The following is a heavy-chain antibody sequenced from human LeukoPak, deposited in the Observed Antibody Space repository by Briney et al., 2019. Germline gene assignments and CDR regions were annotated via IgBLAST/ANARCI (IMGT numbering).Heavy chain of an antibody. Sequence: GGSLRLSCAAYGFTFSSYGMHWVRQAPGKGLEWVAVISYDGSNKYYADSVKGRFTISRDNSKNTLYLQMNSLRAEDTAVYCCAKGRSGSHVWGQGTMVSVSS. D-gene: IGHD1-26*01. CDR2: ISYDGSNK. CDR1: GFTFSSYG. CDR3: AKGRSGSHV. J-gene: IGHJ3*01. V-gene: IGHV3-30*18.